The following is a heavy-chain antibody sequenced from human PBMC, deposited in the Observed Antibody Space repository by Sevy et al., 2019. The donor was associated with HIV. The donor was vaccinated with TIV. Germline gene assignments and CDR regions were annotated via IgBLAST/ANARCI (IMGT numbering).Heavy chain of an antibody. D-gene: IGHD3-22*01. CDR1: GGTFSSYA. J-gene: IGHJ4*02. CDR3: ARCIWRYYDSSGYYDY. V-gene: IGHV1-69*13. CDR2: IIPIFGTA. Sequence: ASVKVSCKASGGTFSSYAISWVRQAPGQGLEWMGGIIPIFGTAKYAQKFQGRVTITADESTSTAYMGLGSLRSEDTAVYDCARCIWRYYDSSGYYDYWGQGTLVTVSS.